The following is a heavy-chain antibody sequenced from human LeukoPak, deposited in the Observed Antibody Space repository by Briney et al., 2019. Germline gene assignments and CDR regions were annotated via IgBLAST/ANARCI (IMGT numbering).Heavy chain of an antibody. J-gene: IGHJ6*03. CDR1: GGSFSGYY. CDR3: AREVAXLYYYYYYMDV. V-gene: IGHV4-34*01. Sequence: PSETLSLTCAVYGGSFSGYYWSWIRQPPGKGLEWIGEINHSGSTNYNPSLKSRVTISVDTSKNQFSLKLSSVTAADTSVDYCAREVAXLYYYYYYMDVWGKGTTVTVSS. CDR2: INHSGST. D-gene: IGHD2-15*01.